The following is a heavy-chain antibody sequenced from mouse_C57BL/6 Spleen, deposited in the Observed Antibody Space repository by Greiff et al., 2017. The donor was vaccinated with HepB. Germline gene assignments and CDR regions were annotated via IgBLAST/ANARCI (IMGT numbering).Heavy chain of an antibody. Sequence: EVKLQESGPVLVKPGASVKMSCKASGYTFTDYYMNWVKQSHGKSLEWIGVINPYNGGTSYNQKFKGKATLTVDKSSSTAYMELNSLTSEDSAVYYCAKRGNNGFLFAYWGQGTLVTVSA. V-gene: IGHV1-19*01. CDR1: GYTFTDYY. CDR3: AKRGNNGFLFAY. D-gene: IGHD2-2*01. J-gene: IGHJ3*01. CDR2: INPYNGGT.